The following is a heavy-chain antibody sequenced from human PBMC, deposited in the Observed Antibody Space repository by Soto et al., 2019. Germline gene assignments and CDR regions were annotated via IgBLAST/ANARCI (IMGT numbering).Heavy chain of an antibody. CDR2: ISSSGYPI. CDR1: GFSFSDYY. Sequence: QVQLVESGGGLVKPGGSLRLSCAASGFSFSDYYMTWIRQAPGKGLEWLSSISSSGYPIYYADSVKGRFTISRHNAKNSVYPQMNSLRAEDTAVYYCARDNRSFWNGYYSRYAYYGMDVWGQGTTVTVYS. CDR3: ARDNRSFWNGYYSRYAYYGMDV. V-gene: IGHV3-11*01. J-gene: IGHJ6*02. D-gene: IGHD3-3*01.